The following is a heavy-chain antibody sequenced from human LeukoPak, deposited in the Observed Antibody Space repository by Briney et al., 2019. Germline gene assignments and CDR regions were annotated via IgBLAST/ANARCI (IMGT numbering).Heavy chain of an antibody. CDR3: AKDDDILTGYSIQAFDI. CDR2: ISGSGGST. V-gene: IGHV3-23*01. Sequence: GGSLRLSCAASGFTFSSYAMSWVRQAPGKGLEWVSAISGSGGSTYYADSVKGRFTISRDNSKNTLYLQMNSLRAEDTAVYYCAKDDDILTGYSIQAFDIWGQGTMVTVSS. D-gene: IGHD3-9*01. CDR1: GFTFSSYA. J-gene: IGHJ3*02.